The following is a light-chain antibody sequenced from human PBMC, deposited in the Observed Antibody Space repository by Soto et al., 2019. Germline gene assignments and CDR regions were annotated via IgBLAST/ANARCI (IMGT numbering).Light chain of an antibody. CDR2: GAS. V-gene: IGKV3-15*01. J-gene: IGKJ4*01. CDR1: QSVSSN. CDR3: QQYSNWPPLT. Sequence: EIVMTQSPATLSVSPGERATLSCRASQSVSSNLAWYQQKPGQAPRLLIYGASTRATGIPARFSGSGPGTEFTLTISSLQSEDFAVYYCQQYSNWPPLTFGGGTKVEIK.